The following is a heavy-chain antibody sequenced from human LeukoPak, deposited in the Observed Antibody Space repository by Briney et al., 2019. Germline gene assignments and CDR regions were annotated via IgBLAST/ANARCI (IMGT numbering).Heavy chain of an antibody. J-gene: IGHJ6*03. CDR1: GFTFSSYA. CDR2: ISGSGGST. Sequence: GGSLRLSCAASGFTFSSYAISWVRQAPGKGLEWVSAISGSGGSTYYADSVKGRFTISRDNSKNTLYLQMNSLRAEDTAVYYCAKDRELLGYMDVWGKGTTVTISS. V-gene: IGHV3-23*01. CDR3: AKDRELLGYMDV. D-gene: IGHD1-26*01.